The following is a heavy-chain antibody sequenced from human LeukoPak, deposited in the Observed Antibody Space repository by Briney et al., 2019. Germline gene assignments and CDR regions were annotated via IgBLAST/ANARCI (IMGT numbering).Heavy chain of an antibody. J-gene: IGHJ4*02. Sequence: PSQTLSLTCTVSGDSISSGGNYWSWIRQHPGKGLEWIGYIYYTGSTNNNPSLKSRITLSVDTSKNQFSLRLSSVTAADTAVYYCARRVGKYPTYYFDYWGQGTLVTVSS. CDR1: GDSISSGGNY. D-gene: IGHD1-1*01. V-gene: IGHV4-31*03. CDR3: ARRVGKYPTYYFDY. CDR2: IYYTGST.